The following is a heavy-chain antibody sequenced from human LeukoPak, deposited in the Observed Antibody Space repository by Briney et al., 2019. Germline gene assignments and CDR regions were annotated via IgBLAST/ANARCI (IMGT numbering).Heavy chain of an antibody. V-gene: IGHV3-53*01. Sequence: GALRLSCAASGFTVSSNYMSWVRQAPGKGLEWVSVIYSGGSTYYADSVKGRFTISRDNSKNTLYLQMNSLRAEDTTVYYCARDPGSVFDYWGQGTLVPVSS. D-gene: IGHD1-1*01. J-gene: IGHJ4*02. CDR3: ARDPGSVFDY. CDR2: IYSGGST. CDR1: GFTVSSNY.